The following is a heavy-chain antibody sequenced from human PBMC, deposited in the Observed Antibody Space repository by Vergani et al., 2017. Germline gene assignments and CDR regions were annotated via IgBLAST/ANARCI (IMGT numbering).Heavy chain of an antibody. D-gene: IGHD2-15*01. CDR3: ARGAEDDSNWFDP. Sequence: QVQLQQWGAGLLKPSETLSLTCAVYGGSFSGYYWSWIRQPPGKGLEWIGEINHSGSTNYNPSLKSRVTISVDTSKNQFSLKLSSVTAADTAVYYCARGAEDDSNWFDPWGQGTLVTVSS. CDR1: GGSFSGYY. V-gene: IGHV4-34*01. CDR2: INHSGST. J-gene: IGHJ5*02.